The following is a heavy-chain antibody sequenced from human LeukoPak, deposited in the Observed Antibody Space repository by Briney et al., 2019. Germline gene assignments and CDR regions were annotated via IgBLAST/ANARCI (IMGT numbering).Heavy chain of an antibody. CDR2: INSDGSST. V-gene: IGHV3-74*01. Sequence: PGGSLRLSCAASGFTFNKCWMHWVRQAPGKGLVWVSRINSDGSSTTYADSVKGRFTISRDNAKNTLYLQMNSLRAEDTAVYYCARLSEDYYDSSGNRSYWGQGTLVTVSS. CDR3: ARLSEDYYDSSGNRSY. CDR1: GFTFNKCW. J-gene: IGHJ4*02. D-gene: IGHD3-22*01.